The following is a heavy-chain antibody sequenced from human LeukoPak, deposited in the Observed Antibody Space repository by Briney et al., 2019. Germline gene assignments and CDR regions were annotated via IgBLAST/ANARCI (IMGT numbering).Heavy chain of an antibody. Sequence: GGSLRPSCTASGFAFSTYDMNWVRQAPGKGLEWVSYISGGSTYIYYTDSVKGRFTISRDNAKNSLNLQMESLSAEDTAVYYCARESGIMVGDYYYYYMDVWGIGTTVTVSS. CDR3: ARESGIMVGDYYYYYMDV. V-gene: IGHV3-21*01. CDR1: GFAFSTYD. D-gene: IGHD1-26*01. J-gene: IGHJ6*03. CDR2: ISGGSTYI.